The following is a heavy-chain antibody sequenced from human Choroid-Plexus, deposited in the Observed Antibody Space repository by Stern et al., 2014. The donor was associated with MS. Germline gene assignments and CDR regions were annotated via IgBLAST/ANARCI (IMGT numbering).Heavy chain of an antibody. CDR1: GFTFGSCA. J-gene: IGHJ5*02. CDR3: AKDRQYLTYFFDH. V-gene: IGHV3-30*18. Sequence: VQLVESGGGVVQPGRPLRLSCVASGFTFGSCAMHWVRQAPGKGLEWVAGGSYDGSNKYYADSVKGRFTISRDNSQNTLYKQMSRLRPEDTAVYYCAKDRQYLTYFFDHWGQGSLVTVSS. D-gene: IGHD2/OR15-2a*01. CDR2: GSYDGSNK.